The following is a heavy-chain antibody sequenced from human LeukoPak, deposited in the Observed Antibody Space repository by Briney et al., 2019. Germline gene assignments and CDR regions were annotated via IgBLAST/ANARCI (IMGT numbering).Heavy chain of an antibody. V-gene: IGHV3-21*01. CDR3: ANGNGQRFLEWLHETYFDY. Sequence: GGSLRLSCAASGFNFITYRMHWVRQAPGKGLEWVSCISSSGTYVNYADSVKGRFTISRDNAKNSVSLQMTSLRADDTAIYYCANGNGQRFLEWLHETYFDYWGQGTLVTVSS. CDR2: ISSSGTYV. D-gene: IGHD3-3*01. J-gene: IGHJ4*02. CDR1: GFNFITYR.